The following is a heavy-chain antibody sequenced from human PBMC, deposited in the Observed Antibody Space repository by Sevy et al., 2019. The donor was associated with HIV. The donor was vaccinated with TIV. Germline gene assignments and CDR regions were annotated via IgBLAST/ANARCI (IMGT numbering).Heavy chain of an antibody. CDR2: ITGSGSST. D-gene: IGHD3-9*01. CDR1: GFTFNFYA. Sequence: GGYLRLSCAASGFTFNFYAMTWVRQAPGKGLEWVSSITGSGSSTYYADSVKGRFTISRVNSKNTLYLQMNSLRAEDTAVDYCAKEHDNSWFDPWGQGTLVHVSS. V-gene: IGHV3-23*01. J-gene: IGHJ5*02. CDR3: AKEHDNSWFDP.